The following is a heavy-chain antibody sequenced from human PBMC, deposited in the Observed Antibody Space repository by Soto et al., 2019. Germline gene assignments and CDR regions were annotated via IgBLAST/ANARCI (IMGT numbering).Heavy chain of an antibody. CDR2: SSNSGTFS. J-gene: IGHJ4*02. CDR3: ARDQGGQSGNFIFDT. D-gene: IGHD3-16*01. Sequence: PGGSLRLSCEGPGFTFSDYYISWIRQAPGKGLEWISYSSNSGTFSRYADSVKGRFSISRDNTKNLLYLQMNSLRAEDTAVYYCARDQGGQSGNFIFDTWGQGTLVTVSS. CDR1: GFTFSDYY. V-gene: IGHV3-11*06.